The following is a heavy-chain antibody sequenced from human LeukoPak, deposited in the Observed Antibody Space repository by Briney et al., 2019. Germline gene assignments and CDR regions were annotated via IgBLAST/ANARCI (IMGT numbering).Heavy chain of an antibody. V-gene: IGHV6-1*01. J-gene: IGHJ5*02. D-gene: IGHD3-10*01. Sequence: SQTLSLTCAISGDSVSSNSAAWNWIRQSPSRGLEWLGRTYYRSKWYNDYAVSVKSRITINPDTSKNQFSLRLNSVTPEDTAVYYCARVPGYYGSGSYSSNNWFDPWGQGTLVTVSS. CDR2: TYYRSKWYN. CDR3: ARVPGYYGSGSYSSNNWFDP. CDR1: GDSVSSNSAA.